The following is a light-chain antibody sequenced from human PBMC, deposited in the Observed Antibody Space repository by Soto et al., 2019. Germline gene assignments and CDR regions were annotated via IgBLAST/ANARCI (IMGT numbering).Light chain of an antibody. CDR1: SSDVGGYNY. CDR3: RSYTSSSTYV. Sequence: QSALTQPASVSGSPGQSITISCTGTSSDVGGYNYVSWYQQHPGKAPKLMIYDVSNRPSGVSNRLSGSKSGNTASPTISGLQAEDEADFCCRSYTSSSTYVFATGTKVTVL. V-gene: IGLV2-14*01. J-gene: IGLJ1*01. CDR2: DVS.